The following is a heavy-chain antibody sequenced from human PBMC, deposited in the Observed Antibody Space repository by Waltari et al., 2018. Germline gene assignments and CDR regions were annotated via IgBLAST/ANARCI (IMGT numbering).Heavy chain of an antibody. J-gene: IGHJ4*02. CDR1: GYSFTSYW. CDR2: IYPGDSDT. CDR3: ARRYCSSTSCEPPDY. D-gene: IGHD2-2*01. Sequence: EVQLVQSGAEVKKPGESLKISCKGSGYSFTSYWIGWVRQLPGKGREWMGIIYPGDSDTRYSPSFQGQVTISADKSISTAYLQWSSLKASDTAMYYCARRYCSSTSCEPPDYWGQGTLVTVSS. V-gene: IGHV5-51*01.